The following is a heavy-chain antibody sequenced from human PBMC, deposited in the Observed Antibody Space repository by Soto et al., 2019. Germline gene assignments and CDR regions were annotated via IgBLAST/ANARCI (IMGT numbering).Heavy chain of an antibody. CDR2: IYYSGST. D-gene: IGHD5-12*01. J-gene: IGHJ4*02. CDR1: GGSISSGDYY. V-gene: IGHV4-30-4*01. CDR3: ARAGDGYTPMPNFDY. Sequence: QVQLQESGPGLVKPSQTLSLTCTVSGGSISSGDYYWSWIRQPPGKGLEWIGYIYYSGSTYYNPSLQSRVTISVDTSKNQFSLKLSSVTAADTAVYYCARAGDGYTPMPNFDYWGQGTLVTVSS.